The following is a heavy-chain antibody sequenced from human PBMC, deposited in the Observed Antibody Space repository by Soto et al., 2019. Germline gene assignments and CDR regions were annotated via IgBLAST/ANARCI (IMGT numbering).Heavy chain of an antibody. D-gene: IGHD3-22*01. J-gene: IGHJ5*02. CDR1: GASISNGDYY. CDR3: DSSYDRRGYYYGNNWFDP. V-gene: IGHV4-31*03. CDR2: IYYSGST. Sequence: QVQLQESGPGLVKPSQTLSLTCTVSGASISNGDYYWSWIRQHPGKGLEWIGYIYYSGSTYYNPSIESRDTISGDTSQHQFSLKLSCVTAADTAVYYCDSSYDRRGYYYGNNWFDPWGQATLVTVSS.